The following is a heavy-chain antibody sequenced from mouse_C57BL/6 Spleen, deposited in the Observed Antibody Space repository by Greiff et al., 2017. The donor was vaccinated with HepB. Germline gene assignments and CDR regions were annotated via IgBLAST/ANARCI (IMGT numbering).Heavy chain of an antibody. D-gene: IGHD2-5*01. CDR2: IDPSDSYT. Sequence: QVQLQQPGAELVKPGASVKLSCKASGYTFTSYWMQWVKQRPGQGLEWIGEIDPSDSYTNYNQKFKGKATLTVDTSSSKAYMQLSRLTSEDSAVYYCARAYYINYGAMDYWGQGTSVTVSS. CDR1: GYTFTSYW. CDR3: ARAYYINYGAMDY. V-gene: IGHV1-50*01. J-gene: IGHJ4*01.